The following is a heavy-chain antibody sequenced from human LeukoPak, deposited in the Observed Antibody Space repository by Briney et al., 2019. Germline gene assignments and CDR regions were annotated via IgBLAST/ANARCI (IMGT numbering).Heavy chain of an antibody. J-gene: IGHJ4*02. Sequence: GGSLRLSCAASGFTFDDYGMSWVRQAPGKGLEWVSGINWNGGSTGYADSVKGRFTISRDNAKNSLYLQMNSLRAEDTALYYCARGEDSSGWALPRYWGQGTLVTVSS. D-gene: IGHD6-19*01. V-gene: IGHV3-20*04. CDR3: ARGEDSSGWALPRY. CDR2: INWNGGST. CDR1: GFTFDDYG.